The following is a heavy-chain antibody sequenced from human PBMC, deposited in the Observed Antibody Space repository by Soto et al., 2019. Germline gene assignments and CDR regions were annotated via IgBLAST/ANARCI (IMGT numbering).Heavy chain of an antibody. Sequence: QVQLVQSGAEVKKPGASVKVSCKASRYTFTGYYMHWVRQAPGQGLEWMGWIDPNSGGTDYAQKFQGRVTMTRDTFISTAYMELSRLRVDDTAVYYCARVMSGGYLGHGYYFDYWGQGTLVTVSS. CDR1: RYTFTGYY. J-gene: IGHJ4*02. V-gene: IGHV1-2*02. D-gene: IGHD1-26*01. CDR3: ARVMSGGYLGHGYYFDY. CDR2: IDPNSGGT.